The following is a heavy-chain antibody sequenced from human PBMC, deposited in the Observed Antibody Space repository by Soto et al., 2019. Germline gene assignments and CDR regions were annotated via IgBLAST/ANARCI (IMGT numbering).Heavy chain of an antibody. CDR2: IYPGDSDA. CDR3: AIQTGDDAFDI. D-gene: IGHD7-27*01. V-gene: IGHV5-51*01. J-gene: IGHJ3*02. Sequence: GESLKISCKGSGYSFTSYWIGWVRQMPGKGLEWMGIIYPGDSDARYSPSFQGQVTNSADKSISPAYLQWSSLKASDTAMYYWAIQTGDDAFDIWGQGTMVTVSS. CDR1: GYSFTSYW.